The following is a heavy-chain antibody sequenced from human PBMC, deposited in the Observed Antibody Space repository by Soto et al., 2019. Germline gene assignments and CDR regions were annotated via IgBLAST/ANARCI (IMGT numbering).Heavy chain of an antibody. CDR2: IYSSGNT. Sequence: QVHLQESGPGLVKPSETLSLTCSVSGGTISGYYWTWIRQPAGKGLEWIGRIYSSGNTKYNPSLQSRVTMSLATSNNQFSLRLTSVTAADTAVYYCARGQRFSAWFDPWGQGTLVTVSS. V-gene: IGHV4-4*07. CDR3: ARGQRFSAWFDP. CDR1: GGTISGYY. D-gene: IGHD3-3*01. J-gene: IGHJ5*02.